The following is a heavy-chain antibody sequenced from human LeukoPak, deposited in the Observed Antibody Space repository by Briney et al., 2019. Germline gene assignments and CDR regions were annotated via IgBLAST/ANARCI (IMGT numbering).Heavy chain of an antibody. Sequence: PGGSLRLSCAASGFTFSSYEMNWVRQAPGKGLEWGSYISSSGSTIYYADSVKGRFTISRDNAKNSLYLQMNSLRAEDTAVYYCARGLATPGADYWGQGTLVTVSS. CDR3: ARGLATPGADY. V-gene: IGHV3-48*03. D-gene: IGHD5-12*01. CDR2: ISSSGSTI. J-gene: IGHJ4*02. CDR1: GFTFSSYE.